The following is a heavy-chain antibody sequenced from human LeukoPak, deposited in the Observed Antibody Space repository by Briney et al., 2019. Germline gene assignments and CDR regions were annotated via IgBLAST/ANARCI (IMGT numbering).Heavy chain of an antibody. Sequence: ASVKVSCKASGYTFTGYYMHWVRQAPGQGLEWMGWINPNSGGTNYAQKFQGRVTMTLDTSISTAYMELSRLRSDDTAVHYCARGYSSGWYGVGYYYYYMDVWGKGTTVTVSS. CDR3: ARGYSSGWYGVGYYYYYMDV. CDR1: GYTFTGYY. V-gene: IGHV1-2*02. J-gene: IGHJ6*03. CDR2: INPNSGGT. D-gene: IGHD6-19*01.